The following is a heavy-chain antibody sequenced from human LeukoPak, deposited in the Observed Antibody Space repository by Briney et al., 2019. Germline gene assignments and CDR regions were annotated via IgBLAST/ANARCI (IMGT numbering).Heavy chain of an antibody. CDR2: IYSSGTT. CDR1: GFTVSRNY. D-gene: IGHD2-2*03. CDR3: ARAAWIDYYYYMDV. J-gene: IGHJ6*03. V-gene: IGHV3-53*01. Sequence: GGSLRLSCAASGFTVSRNYMTWVRQAPGKGLEWVSVIYSSGTTYYADSVKGRFTISRDNSKNTLYLRMNSLRAEDTAVYYCARAAWIDYYYYMDVWGKGTTVTISS.